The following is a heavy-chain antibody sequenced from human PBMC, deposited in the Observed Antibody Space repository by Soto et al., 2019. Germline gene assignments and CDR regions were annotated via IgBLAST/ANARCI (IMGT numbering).Heavy chain of an antibody. Sequence: GGSLRLSCAASGFTFISYAMSWVRQAPGKGLEWVSAISGSGGSTYYADSVKGRFTISRDNSKNTLYLQMNSLRAEDTAVYYCAKVMVRGVSGTFYFDYWGQGTLVTVSS. V-gene: IGHV3-23*01. CDR1: GFTFISYA. CDR3: AKVMVRGVSGTFYFDY. CDR2: ISGSGGST. D-gene: IGHD3-10*01. J-gene: IGHJ4*02.